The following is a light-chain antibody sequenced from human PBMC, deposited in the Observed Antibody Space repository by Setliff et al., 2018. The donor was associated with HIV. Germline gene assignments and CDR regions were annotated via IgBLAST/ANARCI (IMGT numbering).Light chain of an antibody. CDR2: RND. CDR1: NSNIGSNY. Sequence: QRVTISCSGGNSNIGSNYVYWYQQLPGTAPKLLIYRNDQRPSGVPDRFSGSKSGTSASLAISGLRSEDEADYYCAAWDDSLSGYVFGTGTKVTVL. V-gene: IGLV1-47*01. J-gene: IGLJ1*01. CDR3: AAWDDSLSGYV.